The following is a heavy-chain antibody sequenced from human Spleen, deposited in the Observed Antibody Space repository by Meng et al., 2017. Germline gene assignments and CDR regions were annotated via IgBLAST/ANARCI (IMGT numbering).Heavy chain of an antibody. V-gene: IGHV3-7*01. Sequence: GESLKISCAVSGFTFSSYWMSWVRQAPGKGLEWVANIKEDGSEKYYVDSVKGRFTISRDNAKNSLYLQVNSLRAEDTAVYYCARGKNYFRYWGQGTLVTVSS. D-gene: IGHD2/OR15-2a*01. CDR2: IKEDGSEK. CDR3: ARGKNYFRY. J-gene: IGHJ1*01. CDR1: GFTFSSYW.